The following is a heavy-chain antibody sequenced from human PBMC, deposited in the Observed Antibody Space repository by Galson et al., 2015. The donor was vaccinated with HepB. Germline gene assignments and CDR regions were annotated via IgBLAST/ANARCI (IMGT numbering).Heavy chain of an antibody. V-gene: IGHV3-66*01. J-gene: IGHJ6*02. CDR3: ARDGGSITTLTRTTSYHGMDV. Sequence: SLRLSCAATSGFSVTGNAFSWVRQAPGKGLEWVSFIHSDGRTYFADSVKGRFTISRDNSKNTLYLQMNSLRAEDTAFYYCARDGGSITTLTRTTSYHGMDVWGQGTTVTIS. CDR2: IHSDGRT. CDR1: GFSVTGNA. D-gene: IGHD2/OR15-2a*01.